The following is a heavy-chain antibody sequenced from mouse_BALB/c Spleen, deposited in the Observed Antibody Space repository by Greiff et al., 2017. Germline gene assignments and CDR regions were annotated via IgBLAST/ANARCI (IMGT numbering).Heavy chain of an antibody. CDR2: ISSGGGST. J-gene: IGHJ2*01. V-gene: IGHV5-12-1*01. CDR1: GFAFSSYD. D-gene: IGHD3-3*01. Sequence: EVHLVESGGGLVKPGGSLKLSCAASGFAFSSYDMPWVRQTPEKRLEWVAYISSGGGSTYYPDTVKGRFTISRDNAKNTLYLQMSSLKSEDTAMYYCARQSSGTYFDYWGQGTTLTVSS. CDR3: ARQSSGTYFDY.